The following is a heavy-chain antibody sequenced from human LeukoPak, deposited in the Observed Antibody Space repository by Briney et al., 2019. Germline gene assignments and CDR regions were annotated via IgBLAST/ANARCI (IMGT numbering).Heavy chain of an antibody. V-gene: IGHV1-2*06. CDR2: INANSGGT. Sequence: GASVKVSCKTSGYTFADYFIRWVRQAPGQGLEWMGRINANSGGTEYQQKFQRRVTMTRDTSISTAYVEVNWLISDDTAIYYCARDVSSTPNWEFDYWGQGALVTVSS. CDR1: GYTFADYF. J-gene: IGHJ4*02. CDR3: ARDVSSTPNWEFDY. D-gene: IGHD1-26*01.